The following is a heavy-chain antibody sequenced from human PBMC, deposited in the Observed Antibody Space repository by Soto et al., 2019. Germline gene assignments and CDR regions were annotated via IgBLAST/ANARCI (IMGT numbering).Heavy chain of an antibody. CDR1: GGSISSGGYS. CDR2: IYHSGST. J-gene: IGHJ3*02. D-gene: IGHD3-22*01. CDR3: ARGVYYYDSSGYYNGGPDAFDI. V-gene: IGHV4-30-2*01. Sequence: PSETLSLTCAVSGGSISSGGYSWSWIRQPPGKGLEWIGYIYHSGSTYYNPSLKSRVTISVDRSKNQFSLKLSSVTAADTAVYYCARGVYYYDSSGYYNGGPDAFDICGQGTMVT.